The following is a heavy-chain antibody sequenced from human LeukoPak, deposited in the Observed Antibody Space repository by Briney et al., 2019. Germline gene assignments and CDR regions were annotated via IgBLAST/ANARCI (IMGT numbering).Heavy chain of an antibody. CDR1: GFTFSGDE. CDR3: ARKTDRLGAVGRDRYFDL. D-gene: IGHD6-13*01. V-gene: IGHV3-48*03. J-gene: IGHJ2*01. Sequence: GGPLRLSCTASGFTFSGDEMTWVRQAPGKGLEWMSYISVNGGAMHYADSVRGRFTTSRDDAKNSLYLHMNSLRVEDTAIYYCARKTDRLGAVGRDRYFDLWGRGTLITVSS. CDR2: ISVNGGAM.